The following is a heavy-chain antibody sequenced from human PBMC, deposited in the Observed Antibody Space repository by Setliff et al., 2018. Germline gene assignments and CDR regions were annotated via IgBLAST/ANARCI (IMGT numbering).Heavy chain of an antibody. J-gene: IGHJ4*02. V-gene: IGHV3-74*01. Sequence: GGSLRLSCAASGFTFSSYWMHWVRQAPGKGLVWVSRINNYGSSTSYADSVKGRFTISRDNAKNTLYLQMNSLRAEDTAVYYCTRDRGGASTRDHWGQGTLVTVSS. CDR2: INNYGSST. CDR1: GFTFSSYW. CDR3: TRDRGGASTRDH. D-gene: IGHD1-26*01.